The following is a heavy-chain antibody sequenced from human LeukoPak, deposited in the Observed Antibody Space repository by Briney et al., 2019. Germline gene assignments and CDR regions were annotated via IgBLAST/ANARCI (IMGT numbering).Heavy chain of an antibody. CDR1: GGSISSYY. V-gene: IGHV4-59*01. D-gene: IGHD1-1*01. CDR2: IYYSGST. J-gene: IGHJ6*03. CDR3: ARVNWDYYYYYMDV. Sequence: PPETLSLTCTVSGGSISSYYWSWIRQPPGKGLEWIGYIYYSGSTNYNPSLKSRVTISVDTSKNQFSLKLSSVTAADTAVYYCARVNWDYYYYYMDVWGKGTTVTVSS.